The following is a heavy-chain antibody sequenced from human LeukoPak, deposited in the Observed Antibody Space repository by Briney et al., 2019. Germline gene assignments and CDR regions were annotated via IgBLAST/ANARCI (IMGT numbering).Heavy chain of an antibody. CDR2: ISSSSSTI. Sequence: GGSLRLSCAASGFAFSSYSMNWVRQAPGKGLEWVSYISSSSSTIYYADSVKGRFTISRDNAKNSLYLQMNSLRAEDTAVYYCARDARPGIAAALDYWGQGTLVTVSS. V-gene: IGHV3-48*04. CDR3: ARDARPGIAAALDY. D-gene: IGHD6-13*01. J-gene: IGHJ4*02. CDR1: GFAFSSYS.